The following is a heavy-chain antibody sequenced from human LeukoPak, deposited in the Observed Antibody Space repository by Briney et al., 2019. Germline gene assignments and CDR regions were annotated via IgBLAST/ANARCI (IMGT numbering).Heavy chain of an antibody. CDR2: IYYSGST. D-gene: IGHD3-3*01. CDR1: GGSISSGDYY. Sequence: SETLSLTCTVSGGSISSGDYYWSWIRQPPGKALDGIGYIYYSGSTYYNPSLKSRVTISVDTSKNQFSLKLSSVTAADTAVYYCARGKYDFWSGYYSAGFDYWGQGTLVTVSS. J-gene: IGHJ4*02. V-gene: IGHV4-30-4*08. CDR3: ARGKYDFWSGYYSAGFDY.